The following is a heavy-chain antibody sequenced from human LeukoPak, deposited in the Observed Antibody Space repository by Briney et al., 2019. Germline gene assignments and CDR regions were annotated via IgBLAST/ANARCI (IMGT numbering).Heavy chain of an antibody. D-gene: IGHD3-10*01. Sequence: SETLSLTCTFSGGSINNFYWSWIRQPAGKGLEGIGRIHASEYTNYNPSLKSRVTMSVDTSKNQFSLELSSVTAADTAVYYCARGSNYYGSGSAYYYYMDVWGKGTTVTVSS. V-gene: IGHV4-4*07. CDR2: IHASEYT. CDR1: GGSINNFY. CDR3: ARGSNYYGSGSAYYYYMDV. J-gene: IGHJ6*03.